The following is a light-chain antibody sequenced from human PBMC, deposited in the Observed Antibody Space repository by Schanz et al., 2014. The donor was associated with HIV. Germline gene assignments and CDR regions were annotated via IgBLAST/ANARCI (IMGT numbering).Light chain of an antibody. CDR2: DVN. V-gene: IGLV2-14*03. Sequence: QSALTQPASVSGSPGQSITISCTGTSTDVGSNGHVSWYQQHPGKAPKLLIYDVNNRPSGVSNRFSGSKSGNTASLTISGLQAEDEADYYCSSYTSSSTYVFGTGTKLTVL. J-gene: IGLJ1*01. CDR3: SSYTSSSTYV. CDR1: STDVGSNGH.